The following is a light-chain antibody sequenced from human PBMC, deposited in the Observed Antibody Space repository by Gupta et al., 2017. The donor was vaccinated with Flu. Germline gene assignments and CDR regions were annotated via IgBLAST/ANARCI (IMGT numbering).Light chain of an antibody. CDR2: DAS. CDR1: HSVNTF. V-gene: IGKV3-11*01. CDR3: QQRSNWPPVT. J-gene: IGKJ4*01. Sequence: AALSSSPGERATLSCRASHSVNTFLAWYQQRPGQAPRRLIYDASNRGTGVTARFTGSGSGTDFTLTISSREPEDFAVYYCQQRSNWPPVTFGGGTKLEIK.